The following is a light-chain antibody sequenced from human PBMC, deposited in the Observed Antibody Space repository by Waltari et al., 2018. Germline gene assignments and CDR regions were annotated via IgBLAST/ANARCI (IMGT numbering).Light chain of an antibody. CDR2: AND. CDR1: SSNIGKNA. J-gene: IGLJ3*02. Sequence: QSVLTQAPSESGTPGPRVTISFSGSSSNIGKNAVNWYQQVPGTAPKLLIYANDQRPSGVPDRFSGSKSGTSASLVISGLQAEDEADYYCAAWDDNLNGLFGGGTKLTVL. CDR3: AAWDDNLNGL. V-gene: IGLV1-44*01.